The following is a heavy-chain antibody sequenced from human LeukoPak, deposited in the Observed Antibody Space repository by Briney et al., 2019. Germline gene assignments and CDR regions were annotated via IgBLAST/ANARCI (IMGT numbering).Heavy chain of an antibody. D-gene: IGHD3-10*01. Sequence: KPSETLSLTCTVSGGSISSYYWSWIRQPPGKGLEWIGYIYYSGSTNYNPSLKSRVTISVDTSKNQFSLKLSSVTAADTAVYYCARVMVYAHISQWALWFGESPPNWFDPWGQGTLVTVSS. CDR1: GGSISSYY. V-gene: IGHV4-59*01. J-gene: IGHJ5*02. CDR2: IYYSGST. CDR3: ARVMVYAHISQWALWFGESPPNWFDP.